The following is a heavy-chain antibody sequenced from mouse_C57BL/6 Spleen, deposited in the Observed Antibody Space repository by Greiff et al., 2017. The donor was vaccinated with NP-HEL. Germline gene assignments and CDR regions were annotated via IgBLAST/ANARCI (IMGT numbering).Heavy chain of an antibody. D-gene: IGHD1-1*01. J-gene: IGHJ1*03. CDR1: GYTFTSYW. V-gene: IGHV1-69*01. CDR2: IDPSDSYT. Sequence: QVQLQQPGAELVMPGASVKLSCKASGYTFTSYWMHWVKQRPGQGLEWIGEIDPSDSYTNYNQKFKGKSTLTVDKSSSTAYMQLSSLTSEDSAVYYCASGATRYWYFDVWGTGTTVTVSS. CDR3: ASGATRYWYFDV.